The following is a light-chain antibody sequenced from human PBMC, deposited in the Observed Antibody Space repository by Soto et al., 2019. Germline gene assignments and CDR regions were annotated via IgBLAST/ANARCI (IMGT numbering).Light chain of an antibody. J-gene: IGKJ5*01. CDR2: AAS. CDR3: QQTYRIPPT. V-gene: IGKV1-39*01. Sequence: DIQMTQSPSSLSASVGNRVTITCRASQSINSYLNWFQQKPGRAPKLLIFAASSLQSGVPSRFSGSGSGTTFTLTISSLQPEDFAVYYCQQTYRIPPTFGQGTRLEIK. CDR1: QSINSY.